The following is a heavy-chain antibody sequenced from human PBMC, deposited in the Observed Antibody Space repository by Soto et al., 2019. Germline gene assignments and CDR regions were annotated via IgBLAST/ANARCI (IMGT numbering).Heavy chain of an antibody. Sequence: GGSLRLSCAASGFTFSSYSMNWVRQAPGKGLEWVSSISSSSSYIYYADSVKGRFTISRDNAKNSLYLQMNSLRAEDTAVYYCAREDCGGDCYYYYGMDVWGRGTTVTVSS. CDR3: AREDCGGDCYYYYGMDV. CDR2: ISSSSSYI. J-gene: IGHJ6*02. CDR1: GFTFSSYS. D-gene: IGHD2-21*02. V-gene: IGHV3-21*01.